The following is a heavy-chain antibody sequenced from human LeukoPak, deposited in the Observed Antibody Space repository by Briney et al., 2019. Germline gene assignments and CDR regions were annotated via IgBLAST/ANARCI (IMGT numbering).Heavy chain of an antibody. Sequence: ASVKVPCKASGYTFTSYGISWVRQAPGQGLEWMGWISAYNGNTNYAQKLQGRVTMTTDTSTSTAYMELRSLRSDDTAVYYCARDVGLAGYDVYYYYMDVWGKGTTVTISS. CDR1: GYTFTSYG. CDR2: ISAYNGNT. V-gene: IGHV1-18*01. D-gene: IGHD2-2*01. CDR3: ARDVGLAGYDVYYYYMDV. J-gene: IGHJ6*03.